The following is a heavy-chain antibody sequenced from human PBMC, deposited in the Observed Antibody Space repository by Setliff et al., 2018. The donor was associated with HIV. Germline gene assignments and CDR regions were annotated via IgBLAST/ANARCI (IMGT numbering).Heavy chain of an antibody. V-gene: IGHV4-59*11. CDR2: INHSGTS. CDR3: ARDSNAPYFQH. Sequence: SETLSLTCSVSGGSNSSHYWSWIRQPPGKGLEWIGEINHSGTSNYNPSLKGRVTISADTSKNQFSLKLNSVTAADTAVYYCARDSNAPYFQHWGQGTLVTVSS. D-gene: IGHD1-1*01. J-gene: IGHJ1*01. CDR1: GGSNSSHY.